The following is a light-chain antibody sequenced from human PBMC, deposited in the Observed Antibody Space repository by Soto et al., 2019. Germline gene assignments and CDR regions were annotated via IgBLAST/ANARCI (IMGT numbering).Light chain of an antibody. CDR2: TAS. Sequence: DLQMTQSPSSLSASVGDRVTITCRASQGITNWLAWYQQKPDKAPKSLISTASSLQSGVPPRFSGSGSGTDFTLTITNLQPEDSAVYYCQQYSRYPPTFGGGTKVEIK. V-gene: IGKV1D-16*01. CDR3: QQYSRYPPT. CDR1: QGITNW. J-gene: IGKJ4*01.